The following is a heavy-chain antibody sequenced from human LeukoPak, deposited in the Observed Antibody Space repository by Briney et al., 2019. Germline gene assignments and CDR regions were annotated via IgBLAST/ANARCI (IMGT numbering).Heavy chain of an antibody. CDR3: ARDSSDSSGYYYWFDP. CDR1: GGSISSYY. CDR2: IYYSGST. V-gene: IGHV4-59*01. J-gene: IGHJ5*02. D-gene: IGHD3-22*01. Sequence: SETLSLTCTVSGGSISSYYWSWIRQPPGRGLEWIGYIYYSGSTNYNPSLKSRVTISADTSKNQFSLKLSSVTAADTAVYYCARDSSDSSGYYYWFDPWGQGTLVTVSS.